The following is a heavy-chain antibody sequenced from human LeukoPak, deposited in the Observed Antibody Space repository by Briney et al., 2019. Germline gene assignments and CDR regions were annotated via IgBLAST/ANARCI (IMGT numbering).Heavy chain of an antibody. J-gene: IGHJ4*02. D-gene: IGHD3-3*01. Sequence: PGGSLRLSCAASGFTFSSYEMNWVRQAPGKGLEWVSYISSSGSTIYYADSVKGRFTISRDNAKNSLYLQMNSLRAEDTAVYYCARDAIFGVVIIEYWGQGTLVTVSS. CDR2: ISSSGSTI. CDR3: ARDAIFGVVIIEY. V-gene: IGHV3-48*03. CDR1: GFTFSSYE.